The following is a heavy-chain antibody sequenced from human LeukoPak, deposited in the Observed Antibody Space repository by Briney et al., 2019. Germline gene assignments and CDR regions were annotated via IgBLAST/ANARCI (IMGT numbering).Heavy chain of an antibody. V-gene: IGHV3-30-3*01. CDR1: GFTFDDYA. D-gene: IGHD5-24*01. CDR3: ARDDGSLDY. CDR2: ISYDGSNK. Sequence: GRSLRLSCAASGFTFDDYAMHWVRQAPGKGLEWVAVISYDGSNKYYADSVKGRFTISRDNSKNTLYLQMNSLRAEDTAVYYCARDDGSLDYWGQGTLVTFSS. J-gene: IGHJ4*02.